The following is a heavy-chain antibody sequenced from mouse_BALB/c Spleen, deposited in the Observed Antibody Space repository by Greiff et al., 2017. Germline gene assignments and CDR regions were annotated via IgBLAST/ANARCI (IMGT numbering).Heavy chain of an antibody. J-gene: IGHJ3*01. D-gene: IGHD1-2*01. CDR2: ISSGSSTI. CDR1: GFTFSSFG. CDR3: ARGDYYGYWFAY. Sequence: EVQGVESGGGLVQPGGSRKLSCAASGFTFSSFGMHWVRQAPEKGLEWVAYISSGSSTIYYADTVKGRFTISRDNPKNTLFLQMTSLRSEDTAMYYCARGDYYGYWFAYWGQGTLVTVSA. V-gene: IGHV5-17*02.